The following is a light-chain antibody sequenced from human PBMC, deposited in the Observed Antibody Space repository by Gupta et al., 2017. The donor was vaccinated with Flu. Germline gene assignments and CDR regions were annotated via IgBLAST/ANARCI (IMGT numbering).Light chain of an antibody. CDR2: DDT. V-gene: IGLV3-21*02. J-gene: IGLJ3*02. Sequence: SYVLLQPPSGSVAPGQTARITCGGNNIGGKTVHWYQQKPGQAPVLVVCDDTDRPSGIPERFSGSNSGNTATLTISRVEAGDEADYYCQVWDSSSDHWVFGGGTKVTVL. CDR1: NIGGKT. CDR3: QVWDSSSDHWV.